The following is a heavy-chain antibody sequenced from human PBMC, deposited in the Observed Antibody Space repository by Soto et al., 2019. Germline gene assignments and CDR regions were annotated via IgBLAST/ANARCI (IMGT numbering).Heavy chain of an antibody. Sequence: GGSLRLSCEASGFTFSDYYMSWIRQAPGKGLEWVSYISSTISYTHYADSVKGRFTISRDNAKNSLYLQMNSLRAEDTAVYYCARYIYGYVDYWGQGTLVTVSS. CDR2: ISSTISYT. J-gene: IGHJ4*02. CDR3: ARYIYGYVDY. D-gene: IGHD5-18*01. CDR1: GFTFSDYY. V-gene: IGHV3-11*06.